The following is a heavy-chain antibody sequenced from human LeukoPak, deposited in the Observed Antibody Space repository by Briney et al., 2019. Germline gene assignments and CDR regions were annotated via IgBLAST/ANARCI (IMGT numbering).Heavy chain of an antibody. CDR2: IYYSGST. D-gene: IGHD6-19*01. J-gene: IGHJ4*02. CDR1: GYSISNGYY. V-gene: IGHV4-38-2*01. CDR3: ASERYSSGWLDY. Sequence: SETLSLTCAVSGYSISNGYYWGWIRQPPGKGLEWIGSIYYSGSTYYNPSLKSRVTISVDTSKNQFSLKLSSVTAADTAVYYCASERYSSGWLDYWGQGTLVTVSS.